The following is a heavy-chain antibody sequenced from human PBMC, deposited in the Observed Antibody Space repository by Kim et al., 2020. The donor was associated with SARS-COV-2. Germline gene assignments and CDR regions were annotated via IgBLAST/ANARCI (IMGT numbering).Heavy chain of an antibody. Sequence: SFQGHVTISADKSISTAYLQWRSLKASDTAMYYCARLAGDSSGAHVAFDIWGQGTMVTVSS. D-gene: IGHD3-22*01. V-gene: IGHV5-10-1*01. J-gene: IGHJ3*02. CDR3: ARLAGDSSGAHVAFDI.